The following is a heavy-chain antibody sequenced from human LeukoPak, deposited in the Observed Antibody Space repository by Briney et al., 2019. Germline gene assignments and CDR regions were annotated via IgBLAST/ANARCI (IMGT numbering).Heavy chain of an antibody. CDR2: LSGSGAGT. D-gene: IGHD3-22*01. V-gene: IGHV3-23*01. CDR1: GFTFSDYA. CDR3: AKDTEAYYDSSGYFVSSLDY. Sequence: GGSLRLSCAASGFTFSDYALGWVRQAPGRGLEWVATLSGSGAGTYYSDSVQGRFTISRDNSKRTLYLQMNSLRAEDTAVYYCAKDTEAYYDSSGYFVSSLDYWGQGTLVTVSS. J-gene: IGHJ4*02.